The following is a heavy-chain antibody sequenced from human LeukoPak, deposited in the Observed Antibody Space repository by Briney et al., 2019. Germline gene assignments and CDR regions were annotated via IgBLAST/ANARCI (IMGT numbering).Heavy chain of an antibody. J-gene: IGHJ3*02. V-gene: IGHV4-59*01. CDR2: IYYSGST. CDR1: GGSISPYY. D-gene: IGHD3-22*01. CDR3: ARDRYYYDSSRPDAFDI. Sequence: PSETLPLTCTVSGGSISPYYWTWIRQPPGKGLEWIGYIYYSGSTNYNPSLKSRVTISVDTSKNQFSLKLSSVTAADTAVYYCARDRYYYDSSRPDAFDIWGQGTMVTVSS.